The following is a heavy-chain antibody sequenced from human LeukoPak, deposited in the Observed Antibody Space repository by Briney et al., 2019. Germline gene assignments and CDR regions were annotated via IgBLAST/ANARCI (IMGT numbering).Heavy chain of an antibody. CDR2: IIPIFGSG. V-gene: IGHV1-69*13. D-gene: IGHD3-3*01. CDR3: AKGHDDFRQFDF. Sequence: SVKVSCKASGGSFANYAISWVRKTPGQGLEWMGGIIPIFGSGHSAQKFQGRLTITADESTRTTYMELSSLRSEDTAVYYCAKGHDDFRQFDFWGQGTLVIVSS. CDR1: GGSFANYA. J-gene: IGHJ4*02.